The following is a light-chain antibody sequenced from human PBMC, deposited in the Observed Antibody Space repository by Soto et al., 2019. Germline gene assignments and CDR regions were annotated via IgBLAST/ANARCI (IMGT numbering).Light chain of an antibody. CDR1: SSNIGTNT. CDR3: AAWDGSLNVVR. V-gene: IGLV1-44*01. CDR2: TDH. J-gene: IGLJ3*02. Sequence: QSVLPQPPSASATPGPRVTISRSGTSSNIGTNTVNWYKQVLGTAPTLLIYTDHQRPAGVPDRFSGSKSGTSASLAISWIRYEDEGEYYCAAWDGSLNVVRFGGGTKVTVL.